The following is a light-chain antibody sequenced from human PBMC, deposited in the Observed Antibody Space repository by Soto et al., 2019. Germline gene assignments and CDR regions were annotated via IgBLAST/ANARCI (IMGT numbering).Light chain of an antibody. Sequence: DIQMTQSPSTLSASVGDRVTISCRASQPINNWLAWYQQKPGEAPRLLIYDASNLETGVPSRFSGRGSETEFTLTISGLRPDDFAVYYCQQYNNWPALTFGGGTKVEIK. V-gene: IGKV1-5*01. J-gene: IGKJ4*01. CDR3: QQYNNWPALT. CDR2: DAS. CDR1: QPINNW.